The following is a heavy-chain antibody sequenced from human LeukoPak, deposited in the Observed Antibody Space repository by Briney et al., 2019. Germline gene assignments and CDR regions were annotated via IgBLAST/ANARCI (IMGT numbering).Heavy chain of an antibody. CDR3: ARNLDSTSCAYRCGMGV. Sequence: GGSLRLSCAASGFTFSSYAMSWVRQAPGKGLEWVSAISGSGGSTYYADSVKGRFTISRDNAKNSLYLQMNSLRDEDTAVYYCARNLDSTSCAYRCGMGVWGQGTTVTVSS. V-gene: IGHV3-23*01. CDR2: ISGSGGST. J-gene: IGHJ6*02. D-gene: IGHD2-2*01. CDR1: GFTFSSYA.